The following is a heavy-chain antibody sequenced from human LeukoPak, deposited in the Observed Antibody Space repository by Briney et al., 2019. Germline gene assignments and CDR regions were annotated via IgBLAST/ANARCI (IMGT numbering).Heavy chain of an antibody. CDR2: TYYSGST. CDR3: ARRGEQWLVKNDAFDI. CDR1: GGSISRYY. V-gene: IGHV4-59*01. D-gene: IGHD6-19*01. J-gene: IGHJ3*02. Sequence: SETLSLTCTVSGGSISRYYWSWIRQPPGKGLEWIGYTYYSGSTNYNPSLKSRVTISVDTSKNQFSLKLSSVTAADTAVYYCARRGEQWLVKNDAFDIWGQGTMVTVSS.